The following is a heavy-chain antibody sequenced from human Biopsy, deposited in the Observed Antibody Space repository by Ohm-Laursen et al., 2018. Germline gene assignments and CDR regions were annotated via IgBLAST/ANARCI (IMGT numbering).Heavy chain of an antibody. V-gene: IGHV1-69*06. Sequence: SVKVSCKVPGGTFSNYGVNWVRQAPGQGLEWLGGNIPILGAGNYAQKFQDRVTVAADTSTSTATMELRSLRSDDTAVYYCATKLTGYFHHWGQGTLVIVSS. CDR2: NIPILGAG. CDR3: ATKLTGYFHH. D-gene: IGHD3-9*01. CDR1: GGTFSNYG. J-gene: IGHJ1*01.